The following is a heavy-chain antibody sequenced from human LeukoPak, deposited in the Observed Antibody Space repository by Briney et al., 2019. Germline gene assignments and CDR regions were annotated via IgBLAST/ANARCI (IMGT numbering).Heavy chain of an antibody. CDR2: IHSNGHS. Sequence: SETLSLTCAVSGGSMNSHYWSWIRQPPGKGLQWIGFIHSNGHSDQNPSLRSRATISLDTSKNQFSLRLSSVTVADAAVYYCARDGARLTGTSGMDVWGHGTTVTVSS. V-gene: IGHV4-59*11. CDR3: ARDGARLTGTSGMDV. J-gene: IGHJ6*02. CDR1: GGSMNSHY. D-gene: IGHD4-17*01.